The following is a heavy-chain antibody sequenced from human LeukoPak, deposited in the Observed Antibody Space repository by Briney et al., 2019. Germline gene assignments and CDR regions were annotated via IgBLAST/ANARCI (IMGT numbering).Heavy chain of an antibody. Sequence: GGSLRLSCAASGFTFSSYWMSWVRQAPGKGLEWVANIKQDGSEKFYVDSVKGRFTISRDNAKNSLYLQMNSLRAEDTAVYYCARSSGGKLASGYSSGWYGDYFDYWGQGTLVTVSS. V-gene: IGHV3-7*01. CDR2: IKQDGSEK. CDR3: ARSSGGKLASGYSSGWYGDYFDY. CDR1: GFTFSSYW. J-gene: IGHJ4*02. D-gene: IGHD6-19*01.